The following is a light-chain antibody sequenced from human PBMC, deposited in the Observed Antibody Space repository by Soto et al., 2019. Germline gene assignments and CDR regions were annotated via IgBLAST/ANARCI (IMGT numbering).Light chain of an antibody. CDR3: QYYGNSPPSVT. V-gene: IGKV3-20*01. CDR2: GAS. J-gene: IGKJ3*01. CDR1: HSVSSTY. Sequence: EIVLTQSPATLSLPPGERATLSCRASHSVSSTYLVWYQQKPGQAPRLLIYGASTRAAGIPDRFSGSGSGTDFTLTISGLESEDFAVYYCQYYGNSPPSVTFGPGTKVDIK.